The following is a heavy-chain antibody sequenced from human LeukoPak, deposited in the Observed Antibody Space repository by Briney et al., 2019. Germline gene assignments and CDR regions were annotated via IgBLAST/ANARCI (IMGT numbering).Heavy chain of an antibody. J-gene: IGHJ4*02. CDR3: ATSIYSSSPFDY. D-gene: IGHD6-6*01. CDR1: GFTFSSYA. V-gene: IGHV3-30-3*01. Sequence: GRSLRLSCAASGFTFSSYAMHWVRQAPGKGLEWVAVISYDGSNKYYADSVKGRFTISRDNSKNTLYLQMNSLRAEDTAVYYCATSIYSSSPFDYWGQGTLVTVSS. CDR2: ISYDGSNK.